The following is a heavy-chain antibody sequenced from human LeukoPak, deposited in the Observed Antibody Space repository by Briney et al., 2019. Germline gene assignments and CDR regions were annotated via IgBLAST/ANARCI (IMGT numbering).Heavy chain of an antibody. D-gene: IGHD6-13*01. V-gene: IGHV4-59*01. CDR1: GASISTYF. CDR3: ARARFTSGSSWYGLFDY. J-gene: IGHJ4*02. CDR2: IYHGGTI. Sequence: SETLSLTCTVSGASISTYFWSWIRQAPGKGLEWIGYIYHGGTINYNTALKRRTATSMDTSNNQFSLKLSSIIAADTAVYYCARARFTSGSSWYGLFDYWGQGILVPVPS.